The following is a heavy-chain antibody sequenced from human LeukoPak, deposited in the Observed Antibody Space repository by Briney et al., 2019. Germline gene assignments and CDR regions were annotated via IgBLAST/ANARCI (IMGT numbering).Heavy chain of an antibody. CDR1: GITFRSYS. CDR2: ISSSSGDI. V-gene: IGHV3-21*06. CDR3: ARGRAYCGGDCSDV. D-gene: IGHD2-21*01. J-gene: IGHJ4*02. Sequence: GGSLTLSCVASGITFRSYSMKWVRHAPGEGREWVSSISSSSGDIYYAYSVKDRFTISRDNAKNSLYLQMNSLRAEDTAVYYCARGRAYCGGDCSDVWGQGTLVTVSS.